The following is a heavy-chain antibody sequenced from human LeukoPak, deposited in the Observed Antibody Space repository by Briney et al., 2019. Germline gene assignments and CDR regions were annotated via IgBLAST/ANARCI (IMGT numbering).Heavy chain of an antibody. D-gene: IGHD6-19*01. CDR2: INNDGSGT. CDR1: GFTFSSHW. V-gene: IGHV3-74*01. J-gene: IGHJ4*02. CDR3: ARESIAVAGTQRSPFDY. Sequence: PGGSLRLSCAASGFTFSSHWMHWVRQARGKGLVWVSHINNDGSGTAYADSVKGRFTISRDNAKNTVYLQMNSLRAEDTAVYYCARESIAVAGTQRSPFDYWGQGTLVTVSS.